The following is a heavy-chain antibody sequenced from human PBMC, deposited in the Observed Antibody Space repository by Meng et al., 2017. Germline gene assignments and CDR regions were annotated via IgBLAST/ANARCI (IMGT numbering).Heavy chain of an antibody. CDR2: ISYDGKNT. D-gene: IGHD5-12*01. V-gene: IGHV3-30*04. CDR1: GFTLSRYA. CDR3: ARALYSGDRYFYGMAV. Sequence: GGSLRLSCAAFGFTLSRYAIHWVRQPPGKGLEWLGVISYDGKNTYYADSVKGRFTISRDNSGNMIYMELNSLRGDDTALFYCARALYSGDRYFYGMAVWGQGTAVTVSS. J-gene: IGHJ6*02.